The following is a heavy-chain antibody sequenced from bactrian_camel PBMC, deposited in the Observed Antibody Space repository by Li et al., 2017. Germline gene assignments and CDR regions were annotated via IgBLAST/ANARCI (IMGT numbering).Heavy chain of an antibody. D-gene: IGHD7*01. V-gene: IGHV3S54*01. J-gene: IGHJ4*01. CDR2: DYVGNGVT. Sequence: HVQLVESGGESVQPGGSLKLSCVVPDSRSSYIPACMGWFRQVPGKQREGVAFDYVGNGVTTYADSVKGRFTMSRDPFKKTVYLQMNDLESGDTGVYTRAADKDAWCHSTDVRDYPYQGQGTQVTVS. CDR1: RSSYIPAC.